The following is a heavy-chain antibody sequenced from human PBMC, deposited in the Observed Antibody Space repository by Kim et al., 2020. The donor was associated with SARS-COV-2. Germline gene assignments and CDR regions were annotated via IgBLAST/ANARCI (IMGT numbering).Heavy chain of an antibody. CDR3: ARGVRSSRTFDI. CDR2: T. J-gene: IGHJ3*02. V-gene: IGHV4-59*09. Sequence: TNYNPPLENRVTIAIDTAANQFSLQLTSVTPADAAVYYCARGVRSSRTFDIWGQGTLVAVSS.